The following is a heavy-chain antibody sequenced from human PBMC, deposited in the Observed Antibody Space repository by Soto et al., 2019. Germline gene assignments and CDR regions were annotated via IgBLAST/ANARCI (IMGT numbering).Heavy chain of an antibody. CDR2: INHSGST. J-gene: IGHJ5*02. D-gene: IGHD3-10*01. CDR3: ARGLLLWFGELFRYNWFDP. Sequence: KTSETLSLTCAVYGGSFSGYYWSWIRQPPGKGLEWIGEINHSGSTNYNPSLKSRATISVDTSNNQSSLKLSSVTAADTAVYYCARGLLLWFGELFRYNWFDPWGQGTLVTVSS. V-gene: IGHV4-34*01. CDR1: GGSFSGYY.